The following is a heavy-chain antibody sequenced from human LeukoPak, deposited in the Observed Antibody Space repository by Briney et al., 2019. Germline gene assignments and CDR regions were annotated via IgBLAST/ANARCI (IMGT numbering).Heavy chain of an antibody. J-gene: IGHJ5*02. V-gene: IGHV4-59*01. CDR3: ARGSYDFWSGPPHAWFDP. CDR2: IYHSGST. D-gene: IGHD3-3*01. CDR1: GGSISSYY. Sequence: SETLSLTCTVSGGSISSYYWSWIRQPPGKGLEWIGYIYHSGSTNYNPSLKSRVTISVDTSKNQFSLKLSSVTAADTAVYYCARGSYDFWSGPPHAWFDPWGQGTLVTVSS.